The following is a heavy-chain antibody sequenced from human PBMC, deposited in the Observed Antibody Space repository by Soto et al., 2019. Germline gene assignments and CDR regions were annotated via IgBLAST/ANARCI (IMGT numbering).Heavy chain of an antibody. CDR3: ARETAMVHSYYYGMDV. Sequence: GGSLRLSCAASGFTFSSYWMSWVRQAPGKGLEGVANIKQAGSEKYYVDSVKGRFTISRDNAKNSLYLQMNSLRAEDTAVYYCARETAMVHSYYYGMDVWGQGTTVTVSS. D-gene: IGHD5-18*01. J-gene: IGHJ6*02. CDR2: IKQAGSEK. V-gene: IGHV3-7*03. CDR1: GFTFSSYW.